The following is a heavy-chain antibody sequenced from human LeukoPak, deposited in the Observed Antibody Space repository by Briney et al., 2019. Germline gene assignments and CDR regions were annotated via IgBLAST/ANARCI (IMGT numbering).Heavy chain of an antibody. CDR2: ISSSGSTI. Sequence: GGSLRLSCTVSGFTVSSNSMSWIRQAPGKGLEWVSYISSSGSTIYYADSVKGRFTISRDNAKNSLYLQMNSLRAEDTAVYYCARDPYYYDSSGYPPTWGQGTLVTASS. J-gene: IGHJ5*02. V-gene: IGHV3-11*01. CDR1: GFTVSSNS. D-gene: IGHD3-22*01. CDR3: ARDPYYYDSSGYPPT.